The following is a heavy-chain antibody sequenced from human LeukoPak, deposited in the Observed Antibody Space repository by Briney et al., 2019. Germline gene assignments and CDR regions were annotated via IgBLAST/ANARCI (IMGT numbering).Heavy chain of an antibody. CDR1: GFTFSSYA. J-gene: IGHJ6*03. D-gene: IGHD3-3*01. CDR2: ISGSGGST. Sequence: GGSLRLSCAASGFTFSSYAMSWVRQAPGKGLEWVSAISGSGGSTYYADSVKGRFTISRDNSKNTLYLQMNSLRAEDTAVYYCAKGDDSWSGYYYYYYYYMDVWGKGTTVTVSS. CDR3: AKGDDSWSGYYYYYYYYMDV. V-gene: IGHV3-23*01.